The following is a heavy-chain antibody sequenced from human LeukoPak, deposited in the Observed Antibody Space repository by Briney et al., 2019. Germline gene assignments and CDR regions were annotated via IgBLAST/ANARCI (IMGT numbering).Heavy chain of an antibody. Sequence: GGSLRLSCAASEFSVGSNYMTWVRQAPGKGLEWVSLIYSGGSTYYADSMKGRFTISRDNAKNSLYLQMNSLRAEDTAVYYCARDPTGGNSYGYDAFDIWGQGTMVTVSS. CDR1: EFSVGSNY. D-gene: IGHD5-18*01. J-gene: IGHJ3*02. CDR3: ARDPTGGNSYGYDAFDI. V-gene: IGHV3-66*01. CDR2: IYSGGST.